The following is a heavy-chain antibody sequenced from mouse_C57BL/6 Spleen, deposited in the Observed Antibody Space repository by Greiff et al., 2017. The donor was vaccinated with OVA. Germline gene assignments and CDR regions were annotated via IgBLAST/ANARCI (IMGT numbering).Heavy chain of an antibody. CDR1: GFTFSDYG. CDR2: ISSGSSTI. J-gene: IGHJ4*01. Sequence: EVKLMESGGGLVKPGGSLKLSCAASGFTFSDYGMHWVRQAPEKGLEWVAYISSGSSTIYYADTVKGRFTISRDNAKNTLFLQMTRLRSEDTAMYYYARASYGIAMAYWGQGTSVTVSS. CDR3: ARASYGIAMAY. D-gene: IGHD1-1*01. V-gene: IGHV5-17*01.